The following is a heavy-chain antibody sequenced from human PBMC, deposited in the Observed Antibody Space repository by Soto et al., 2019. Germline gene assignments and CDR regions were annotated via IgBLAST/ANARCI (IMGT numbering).Heavy chain of an antibody. CDR1: GGTFSTYA. J-gene: IGHJ6*02. V-gene: IGHV1-69*13. CDR2: IIPIFGTA. D-gene: IGHD5-18*01. CDR3: ARAAYSYGTAYLSYYYGMDV. Sequence: SVKVSCKASGGTFSTYAISWVRQAPGQGLEWVGGIIPIFGTANYAQKFQGRVTITADESTSTAYMELSSLRSEDTAVYYCARAAYSYGTAYLSYYYGMDVWGQGTTVTVSS.